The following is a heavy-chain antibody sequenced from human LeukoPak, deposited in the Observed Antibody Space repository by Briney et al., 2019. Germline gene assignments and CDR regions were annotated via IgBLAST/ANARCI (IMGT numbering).Heavy chain of an antibody. CDR1: GFTFSDYY. J-gene: IGHJ6*02. Sequence: PGGSLRLSCAASGFTFSDYYMSWIRQAPGKGLEWVSYISSSGSTIYYADSVKGRFTISRDNAKNSLYLQMNSLRAEDTALYYCTKDTSPSKGRSSTSHLFTTRRYYYYYYGMDVWGQGTTVTVSS. CDR2: ISSSGSTI. D-gene: IGHD2-2*01. CDR3: TKDTSPSKGRSSTSHLFTTRRYYYYYYGMDV. V-gene: IGHV3-11*01.